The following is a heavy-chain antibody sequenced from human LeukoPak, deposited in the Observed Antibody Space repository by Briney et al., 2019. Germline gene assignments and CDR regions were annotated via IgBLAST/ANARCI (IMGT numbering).Heavy chain of an antibody. CDR1: GFTFSSYG. J-gene: IGHJ4*02. V-gene: IGHV3-33*01. CDR3: ARAPSGGYSYGFDYFDY. Sequence: PGGSLRLSCAASGFTFSSYGMHWVRQAPGKGLEWVAVIWYDGSNKYYADSVKGRFTISRDNSKNTLYLQMNSLRAEDTAVYYCARAPSGGYSYGFDYFDYWGQGTLVTVSS. D-gene: IGHD5-18*01. CDR2: IWYDGSNK.